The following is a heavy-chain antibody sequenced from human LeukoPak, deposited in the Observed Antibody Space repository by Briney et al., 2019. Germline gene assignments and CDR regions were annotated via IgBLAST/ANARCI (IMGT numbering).Heavy chain of an antibody. V-gene: IGHV3-64D*09. CDR1: GFPFSSYA. CDR3: VRGYSFGPYGMDV. D-gene: IGHD2-15*01. J-gene: IGHJ6*02. Sequence: GGSLRLSCSASGFPFSSYAMHWVRQTPGKGLEYVSAISDSGGSTYYADSVKGRFTISRDNSKNTLYLQMSSLRAEDTAVYFCVRGYSFGPYGMDVWGQGTTVTVSS. CDR2: ISDSGGST.